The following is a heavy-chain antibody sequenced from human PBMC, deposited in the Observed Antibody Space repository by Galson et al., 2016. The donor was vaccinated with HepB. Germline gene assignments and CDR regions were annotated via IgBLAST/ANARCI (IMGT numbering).Heavy chain of an antibody. Sequence: SLRLSCAASGFTFSSYGMHWVRQAPGKGLEWVALIWYDGSNKYYADSVKGRFTISRDNSKNTLSLQMNSLTADDTAIYYCVQGSTAPAVWGKGTTVTVSS. J-gene: IGHJ6*04. CDR3: VQGSTAPAV. D-gene: IGHD2-2*01. V-gene: IGHV3-33*01. CDR2: IWYDGSNK. CDR1: GFTFSSYG.